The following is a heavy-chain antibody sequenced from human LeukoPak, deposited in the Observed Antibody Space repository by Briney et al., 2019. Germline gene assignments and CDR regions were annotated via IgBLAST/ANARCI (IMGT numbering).Heavy chain of an antibody. Sequence: ASVKVSCKASGYTFTSDYMDWVRQAPGQGLEWMGIVHSSGGVIRYAQEFQDRVIVTRDTSTSTIYLELSSLRSEDTAVYYCAGSSHQRNWFDPWGQGTLVIVSS. CDR2: VHSSGGVI. D-gene: IGHD1-26*01. V-gene: IGHV1-46*01. J-gene: IGHJ5*02. CDR1: GYTFTSDY. CDR3: AGSSHQRNWFDP.